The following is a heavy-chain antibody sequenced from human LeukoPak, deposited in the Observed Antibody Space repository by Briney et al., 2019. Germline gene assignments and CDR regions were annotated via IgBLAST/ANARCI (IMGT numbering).Heavy chain of an antibody. Sequence: PSETLSLTCSVSGGSISSSGYYWGWIRQPPGKGLEWIETIDYSRDTYYNPSLKSRVTISMDTSKNQFSLKLRSVTAADTAVYFCVRLVSATGNFDFWGQGALVTVSS. CDR2: IDYSRDT. V-gene: IGHV4-39*07. D-gene: IGHD1-1*01. J-gene: IGHJ4*02. CDR1: GGSISSSGYY. CDR3: VRLVSATGNFDF.